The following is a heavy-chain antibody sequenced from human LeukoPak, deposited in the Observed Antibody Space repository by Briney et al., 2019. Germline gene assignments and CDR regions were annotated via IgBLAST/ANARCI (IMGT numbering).Heavy chain of an antibody. CDR2: IYHSGST. J-gene: IGHJ6*02. Sequence: PSGTLSLTCAVSGGSISSSNWWSWVRQPPGKGLEWIGEIYHSGSTNYNPSLKSRVTISVDKSKNQFSLKLSSVTAADTAVYYCARGYSSGWYIVDYYYGMDVWGQGTTVTVSS. V-gene: IGHV4-4*02. D-gene: IGHD6-19*01. CDR1: GGSISSSNW. CDR3: ARGYSSGWYIVDYYYGMDV.